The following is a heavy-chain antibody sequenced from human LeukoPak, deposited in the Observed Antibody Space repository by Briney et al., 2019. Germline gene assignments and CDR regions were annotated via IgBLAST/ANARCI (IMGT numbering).Heavy chain of an antibody. V-gene: IGHV3-43*02. J-gene: IGHJ4*02. Sequence: PGGSLRLSCAAPGFMFHDYAIHWVRQAPGKGLEWVSLISGDGGSTFYADSVKGRFTISRDNSKNSLYLQMNRLRSDDTALYYCARDSEGSGWYDYWGQGTLVTVSS. CDR3: ARDSEGSGWYDY. D-gene: IGHD6-19*01. CDR1: GFMFHDYA. CDR2: ISGDGGST.